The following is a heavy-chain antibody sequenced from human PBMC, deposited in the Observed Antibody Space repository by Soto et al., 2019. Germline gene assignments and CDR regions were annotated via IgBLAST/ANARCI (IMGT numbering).Heavy chain of an antibody. Sequence: PGGSLRLSCAASGFTFSSYAMNWVRLPPGKGLEWVSAIDSTGAATYYEDSVKGRFTISRDNSRNTLYLQMNSLRAEDTAVYYCARVGLVTPNFGYWGQGTLVTVSS. CDR3: ARVGLVTPNFGY. D-gene: IGHD3-3*01. J-gene: IGHJ4*02. V-gene: IGHV3-23*01. CDR1: GFTFSSYA. CDR2: IDSTGAAT.